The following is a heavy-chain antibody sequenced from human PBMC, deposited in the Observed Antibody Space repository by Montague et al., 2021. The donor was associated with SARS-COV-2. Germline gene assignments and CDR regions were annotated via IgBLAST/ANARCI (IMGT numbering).Heavy chain of an antibody. CDR2: ISYDGSNK. CDR3: ASSLVWFEIDY. J-gene: IGHJ4*02. D-gene: IGHD3-10*01. Sequence: SLRLSCAASGFTFSSYAMHWVRQAPGKGLEWVAVISYDGSNKYYADSVKGRFTISRDNSKNTLYPQMNSLRAEDTAVYYCASSLVWFEIDYWGQGTLVTVSS. CDR1: GFTFSSYA. V-gene: IGHV3-30*04.